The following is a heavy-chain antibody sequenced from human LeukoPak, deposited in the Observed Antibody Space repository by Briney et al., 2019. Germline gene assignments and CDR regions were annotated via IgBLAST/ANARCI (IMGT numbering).Heavy chain of an antibody. CDR1: GYTFTGYY. CDR2: INPNSGGT. Sequence: ASVKVSCKASGYTFTGYYMHWVRQAPGQGLEWMGWINPNSGGTNYAQKFQGRVTMTRDTSISTAYMELSRLRSDDTAVYYCARDRCPGGGCYYWYLDLWGRGTLVTVSS. D-gene: IGHD2-15*01. J-gene: IGHJ2*01. V-gene: IGHV1-2*02. CDR3: ARDRCPGGGCYYWYLDL.